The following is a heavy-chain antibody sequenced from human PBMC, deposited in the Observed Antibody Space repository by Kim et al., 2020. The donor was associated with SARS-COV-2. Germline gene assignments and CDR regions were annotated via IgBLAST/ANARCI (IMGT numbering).Heavy chain of an antibody. J-gene: IGHJ3*02. D-gene: IGHD2-21*02. CDR1: GFTVSSNY. CDR3: ARAVVLVTTDAFDI. CDR2: IYSGGST. V-gene: IGHV3-53*04. Sequence: GGSLRLSCAASGFTVSSNYMNWIRQAPGKGLEWVSVIYSGGSTYYADSVKGRFTISIHNSKNTLYLQMNSLRAEDTAVYYCARAVVLVTTDAFDIWGQGTMVTVSS.